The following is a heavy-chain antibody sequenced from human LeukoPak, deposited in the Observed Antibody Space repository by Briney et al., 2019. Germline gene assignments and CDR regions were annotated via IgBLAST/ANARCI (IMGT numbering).Heavy chain of an antibody. CDR2: LSGSGITT. Sequence: GGSLRLSCAASGFTFSNSAMSWVRQAPGKGLEWVSTLSGSGITTHYADSVKGRFTISRDNSKNTLYLQMNSLRAEDTAVYYCAKGIYSSGWSYFDYWGHGTLVTVSS. J-gene: IGHJ4*01. V-gene: IGHV3-23*01. CDR3: AKGIYSSGWSYFDY. CDR1: GFTFSNSA. D-gene: IGHD6-19*01.